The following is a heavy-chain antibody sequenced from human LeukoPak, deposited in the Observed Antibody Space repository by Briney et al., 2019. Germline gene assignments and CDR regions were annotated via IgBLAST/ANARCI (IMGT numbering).Heavy chain of an antibody. V-gene: IGHV4-34*01. CDR1: GGSFSGYY. Sequence: SETLSLTCAVYGGSFSGYYWSWIRQPPGKGLEWIGEINHSGSTNYNPSLKSRVTISVDTSKNQFSLKLGSVTAADTAVYYCARVRDGYNWRGAFDIWGQGTMVTVSS. J-gene: IGHJ3*02. CDR3: ARVRDGYNWRGAFDI. CDR2: INHSGST. D-gene: IGHD5-24*01.